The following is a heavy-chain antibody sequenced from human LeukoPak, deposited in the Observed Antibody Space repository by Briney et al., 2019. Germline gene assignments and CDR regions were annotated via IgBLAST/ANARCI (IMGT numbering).Heavy chain of an antibody. D-gene: IGHD2-2*01. CDR2: IYPGDPDT. Sequence: GESLKISCKGSGYIFTSSWIGWVRQMPGKGLEWMGIIYPGDPDTRYSPSFQGQVTISAGKSISTAYLQWSSLKASDTAMYYCTRLIGSNTIDYWGQGTLVTVSS. V-gene: IGHV5-51*01. CDR3: TRLIGSNTIDY. CDR1: GYIFTSSW. J-gene: IGHJ4*02.